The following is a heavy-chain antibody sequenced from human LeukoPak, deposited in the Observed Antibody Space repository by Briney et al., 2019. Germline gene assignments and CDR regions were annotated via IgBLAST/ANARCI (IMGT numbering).Heavy chain of an antibody. CDR3: AKVRGVYCSSPACYYYDA. V-gene: IGHV3-23*01. CDR1: GFTFSSYA. CDR2: VSPSGGRT. D-gene: IGHD2-2*01. Sequence: PGGSLRLSCGASGFTFSSYAMSWVRQTPGRGLEWVAGVSPSGGRTIYADSAEGRFTISRDNSTDTVYLQLSSLRAEDSALYYCAKVRGVYCSSPACYYYDAWGQGTPVTVSS. J-gene: IGHJ4*02.